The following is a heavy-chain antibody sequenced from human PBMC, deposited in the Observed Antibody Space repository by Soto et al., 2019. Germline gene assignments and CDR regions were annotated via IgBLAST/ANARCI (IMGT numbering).Heavy chain of an antibody. CDR2: ISSSSSYI. CDR3: TRDGLVVPAAMSEFLRFDP. V-gene: IGHV3-21*01. J-gene: IGHJ5*02. Sequence: GGSLRPSCAAFGFPFSTDNMNWVRQAPGKGPEWVSSISSSSSYIYYADSVKGRFTISRDNAKKSLYLQMNRHSAEDTAVYYCTRDGLVVPAAMSEFLRFDPWGEGTLVNVS. CDR1: GFPFSTDN. D-gene: IGHD2-2*01.